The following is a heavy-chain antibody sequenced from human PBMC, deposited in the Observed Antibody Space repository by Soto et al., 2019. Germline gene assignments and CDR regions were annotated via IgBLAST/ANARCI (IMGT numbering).Heavy chain of an antibody. D-gene: IGHD3-16*02. J-gene: IGHJ3*02. CDR2: IIPIFGTA. V-gene: IGHV1-69*13. CDR1: GGTFSSYA. CDR3: ALASGYVWGSYRYAFDI. Sequence: SVKVSCKASGGTFSSYAISWVRQAPGQGLEWMGGIIPIFGTANYAQKFQGRVTITADESTSTAYMELSSLRSEDTAVYYCALASGYVWGSYRYAFDIWDQGTMVTVSS.